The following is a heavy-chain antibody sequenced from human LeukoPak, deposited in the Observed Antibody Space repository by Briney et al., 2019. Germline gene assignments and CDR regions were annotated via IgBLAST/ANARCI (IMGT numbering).Heavy chain of an antibody. CDR3: ARHAFVAAAGTDWFDP. V-gene: IGHV4-61*02. CDR1: GGSIRSSRYY. D-gene: IGHD6-13*01. CDR2: IYISGST. Sequence: SETLSLTCIVSGGSIRSSRYYWSWIRQPAGKGLEWIGRIYISGSTNYNPSLMSRVTISVDTSKNQFSLKLSSVTAADTAVYYCARHAFVAAAGTDWFDPWGQGTLVTVSS. J-gene: IGHJ5*02.